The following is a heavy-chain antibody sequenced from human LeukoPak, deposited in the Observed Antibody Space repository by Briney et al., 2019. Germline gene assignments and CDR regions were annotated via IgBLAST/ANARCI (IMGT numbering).Heavy chain of an antibody. J-gene: IGHJ4*02. V-gene: IGHV3-23*01. Sequence: RGSLRLSCAASGFTFSSYAMSWVRQAPGKGLEWVSAISGSGGSTYYADSVKGRFTISRDNSKNTLYPQMNSLRVEDTAVYYCAKPQFSSSWSFDYWGQGTLVTVSS. CDR2: ISGSGGST. CDR1: GFTFSSYA. D-gene: IGHD6-13*01. CDR3: AKPQFSSSWSFDY.